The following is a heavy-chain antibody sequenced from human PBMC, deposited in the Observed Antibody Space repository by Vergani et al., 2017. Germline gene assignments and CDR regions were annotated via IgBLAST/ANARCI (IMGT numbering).Heavy chain of an antibody. CDR1: GSSLGGRNY. J-gene: IGHJ5*02. CDR3: ARHVGYGDSNFPGDWFDP. Sequence: QVQLQESGPRLLKPSETLSLTCTVSGSSLGGRNYWACLRQSPGSGPECIGTVHSSVSTYYNPSLKTLVTMSADASRDQFSLKLSSVTAADTALYYCARHVGYGDSNFPGDWFDPWGQGTLVTVSS. CDR2: VHSSVST. V-gene: IGHV4-38-2*02. D-gene: IGHD4-17*01.